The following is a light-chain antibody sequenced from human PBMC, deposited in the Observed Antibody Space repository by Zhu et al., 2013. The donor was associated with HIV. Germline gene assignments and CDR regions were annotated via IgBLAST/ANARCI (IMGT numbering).Light chain of an antibody. CDR1: QSVTTN. J-gene: IGKJ5*01. V-gene: IGKV3-20*01. CDR3: QQYGSSPRT. CDR2: AAS. Sequence: EVVMTQSPATLSVSPGDTATLSCRASQSVTTNLVWYQQKPGQAPRLLIYAASSRAPGIPDRFRGSGSGTDFTLTISRLEPEDFAVYYCQQYGSSPRTFGQGTRLEIK.